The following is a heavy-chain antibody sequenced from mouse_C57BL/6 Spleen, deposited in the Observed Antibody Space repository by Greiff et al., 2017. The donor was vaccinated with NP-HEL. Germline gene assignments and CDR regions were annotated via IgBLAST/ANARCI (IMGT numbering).Heavy chain of an antibody. D-gene: IGHD2-4*01. Sequence: VQLQQSGPELVKPGASVKISCKASGYAFSSSWMNWVKQRPGKGLEWIGRIYPGDGDTNYNGKFKGKATLTADKPSSTAYMQLRSLTSEDSAVYFCAREIYYDYGEAMDYWGQGTSVTVSS. CDR2: IYPGDGDT. CDR1: GYAFSSSW. V-gene: IGHV1-82*01. J-gene: IGHJ4*01. CDR3: AREIYYDYGEAMDY.